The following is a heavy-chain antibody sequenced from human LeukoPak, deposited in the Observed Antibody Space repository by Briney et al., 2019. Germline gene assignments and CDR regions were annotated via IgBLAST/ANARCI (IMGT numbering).Heavy chain of an antibody. CDR3: ARDFPGGNNFDC. CDR1: VYTFTVYY. CDR2: SKPNSGDT. Sequence: ASVTVSCKTSVYTFTVYYMHWVRQGPGQGLERMGWSKPNSGDTDYAQKFQGRVTMTRDTSISTAYMELSRLGSDDTAVYSCARDFPGGNNFDCWGQGTLVTVSS. V-gene: IGHV1-2*02. J-gene: IGHJ4*02. D-gene: IGHD4-23*01.